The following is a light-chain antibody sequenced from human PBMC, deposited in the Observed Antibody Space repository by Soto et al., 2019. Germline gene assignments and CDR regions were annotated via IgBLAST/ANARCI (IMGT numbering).Light chain of an antibody. J-gene: IGLJ2*01. CDR2: YDS. CDR3: QVWDISSNNVV. CDR1: NIGSKS. V-gene: IGLV3-21*04. Sequence: SYELTQPPSVSVAPGKTARITCGGNNIGSKSVDWYQQKAGQAPILAMYYDSDRPSGIPERFSGSNSGNTATLTISTVEAGDEADYYCQVWDISSNNVVFGGGTKVTVL.